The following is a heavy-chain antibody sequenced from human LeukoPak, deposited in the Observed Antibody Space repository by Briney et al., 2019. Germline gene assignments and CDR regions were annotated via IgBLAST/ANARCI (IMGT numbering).Heavy chain of an antibody. CDR1: GYTFTSYG. Sequence: ASVKVSCKASGYTFTSYGISWVRQAPGQGLEWMGWISAYNGNTNYAQKLQGRVTMTTDTSTSTAYMELRSLRSDDTAVYYCARTVTVVTPAYNWFDPWGRGTLVTASS. CDR2: ISAYNGNT. J-gene: IGHJ5*02. V-gene: IGHV1-18*01. D-gene: IGHD4-23*01. CDR3: ARTVTVVTPAYNWFDP.